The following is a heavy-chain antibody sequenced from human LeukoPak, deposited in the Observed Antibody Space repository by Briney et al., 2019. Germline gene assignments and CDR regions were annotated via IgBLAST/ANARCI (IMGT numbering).Heavy chain of an antibody. D-gene: IGHD4-17*01. V-gene: IGHV4-30-2*01. J-gene: IGHJ4*02. CDR2: IYHSGST. Sequence: SETLSLTCAVSGGSISSGGYSWSWIRQPPGKGLEWIGYIYHSGSTYYNPSLKSRVTISVDTSKNQFSLKLSSVTAADTAVYYCARVARLYGDPSYFDYWGQGTLVTVSS. CDR3: ARVARLYGDPSYFDY. CDR1: GGSISSGGYS.